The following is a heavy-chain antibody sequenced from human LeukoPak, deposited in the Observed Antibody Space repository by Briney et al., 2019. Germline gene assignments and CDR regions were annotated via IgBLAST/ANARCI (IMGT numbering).Heavy chain of an antibody. D-gene: IGHD2-2*02. Sequence: PSETLSLTCTVSDASISGYYWSWIRQPPGKGLEWIGSIHFSGSTNYNPSLKSRVTISVDTSKNQFSLKLSSVTAADTAVYYCARLYGAYFDYWGQGTLVTVSS. J-gene: IGHJ4*02. V-gene: IGHV4-59*01. CDR3: ARLYGAYFDY. CDR1: DASISGYY. CDR2: IHFSGST.